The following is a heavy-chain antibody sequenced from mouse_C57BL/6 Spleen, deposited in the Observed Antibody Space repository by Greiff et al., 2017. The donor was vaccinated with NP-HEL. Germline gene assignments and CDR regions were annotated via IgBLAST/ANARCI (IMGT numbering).Heavy chain of an antibody. Sequence: VKLMESGPGLVAPSQSLSITCTVSGFSLTSYAISWVRQPPGKGLEWLGVIWTGGGTNYNSALKSRLSISKDNSKSQVFLKMNSLQTDDTARYYCASSLYYGSSLWYFDVWGTGTTATVSS. V-gene: IGHV2-9-1*01. CDR3: ASSLYYGSSLWYFDV. CDR2: IWTGGGT. J-gene: IGHJ1*03. CDR1: GFSLTSYA. D-gene: IGHD1-1*01.